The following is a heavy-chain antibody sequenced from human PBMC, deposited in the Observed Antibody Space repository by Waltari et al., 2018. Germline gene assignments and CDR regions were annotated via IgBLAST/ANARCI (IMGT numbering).Heavy chain of an antibody. J-gene: IGHJ4*02. Sequence: EVQLVDSGGGLVQPGGSLRLSCAASGFTFSSYAMSWVRQAPGKGLEGVSGISSNGGITVYVDSVKGRFTTSRDNSKNTLYLQMSSLRAEDTAVYYCARDHDGSYLVGYYWGQGTLVTVSS. V-gene: IGHV3-23*04. D-gene: IGHD1-26*01. CDR1: GFTFSSYA. CDR2: ISSNGGIT. CDR3: ARDHDGSYLVGYY.